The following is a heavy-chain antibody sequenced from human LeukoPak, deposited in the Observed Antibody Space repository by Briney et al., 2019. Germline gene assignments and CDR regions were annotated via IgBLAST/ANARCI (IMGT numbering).Heavy chain of an antibody. CDR2: IKQDGSVK. CDR3: SLGDTFGI. J-gene: IGHJ3*02. V-gene: IGHV3-7*01. Sequence: EGSLRLSCAASGITFSDYWMTWVRQAPGKGLEWVANIKQDGSVKQYLGSVKGRLTISRDNAKNSLYLEMNSLRAEDTAVYYCSLGDTFGIWVRGTMVTVSS. D-gene: IGHD2-21*02. CDR1: GITFSDYW.